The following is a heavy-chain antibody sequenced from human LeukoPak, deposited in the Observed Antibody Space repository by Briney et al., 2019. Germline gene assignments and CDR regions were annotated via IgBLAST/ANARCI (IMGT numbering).Heavy chain of an antibody. J-gene: IGHJ5*02. Sequence: GGSLRLSCVASGFTFSSHSMNWVRQAPGKGLEWVASISSGSDHIYYADSVKGRFTISRDNARNSLYLQMNSLKAEDTAVYSCTVPQSGGNWFDPWGPGTLVTVSS. D-gene: IGHD3-16*01. CDR1: GFTFSSHS. CDR2: ISSGSDHI. CDR3: TVPQSGGNWFDP. V-gene: IGHV3-21*04.